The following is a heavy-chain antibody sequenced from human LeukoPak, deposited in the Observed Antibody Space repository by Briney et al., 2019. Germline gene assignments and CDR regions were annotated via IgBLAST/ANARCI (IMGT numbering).Heavy chain of an antibody. V-gene: IGHV4-34*01. Sequence: SETLSLTCAVYGGSFSGYYWSWIRQPPGKGLEWIGEINHSGSTNYNPSHKSRVTISVDTSKNQFSLKLSSVTAADTAVYYCARGAWGFYGSGKERDYFDYWGQGTLVTVSS. CDR2: INHSGST. CDR3: ARGAWGFYGSGKERDYFDY. D-gene: IGHD3-10*01. CDR1: GGSFSGYY. J-gene: IGHJ4*02.